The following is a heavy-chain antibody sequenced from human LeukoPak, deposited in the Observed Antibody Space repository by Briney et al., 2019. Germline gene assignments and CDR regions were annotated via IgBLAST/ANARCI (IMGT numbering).Heavy chain of an antibody. V-gene: IGHV4-38-2*02. CDR3: ARYSSSWYDLIDY. D-gene: IGHD6-13*01. J-gene: IGHJ4*02. CDR1: GYSVSSGYY. CDR2: ICHSGST. Sequence: SETLSLTCTVYGYSVSSGYYWGWIRQPPGKGLEWIGSICHSGSTYYNPSLKSRVPISVDTSKNQFSLKLSSVTTADTAVYYCARYSSSWYDLIDYWGQGALVTVSS.